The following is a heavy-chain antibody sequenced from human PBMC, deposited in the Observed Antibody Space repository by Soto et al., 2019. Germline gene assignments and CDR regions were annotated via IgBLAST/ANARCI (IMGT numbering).Heavy chain of an antibody. CDR1: GLTFSNVW. J-gene: IGHJ4*02. V-gene: IGHV3-15*07. D-gene: IGHD2-21*01. Sequence: VQLVESGGGFVKPGGSLRLSCAASGLTFSNVWMNWVRQAPGKGLEWVGHIKSKTDGGTTDYAAPVKGRFTISRDDSKNTLYLQMNSLKIDDTGVYYCTTDIWPYFQSDYWCQGTLVTVSP. CDR2: IKSKTDGGTT. CDR3: TTDIWPYFQSDY.